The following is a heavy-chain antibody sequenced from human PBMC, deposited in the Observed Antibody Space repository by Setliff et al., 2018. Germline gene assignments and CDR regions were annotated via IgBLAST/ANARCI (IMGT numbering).Heavy chain of an antibody. V-gene: IGHV1-2*06. J-gene: IGHJ6*03. CDR1: GYTFSTYG. CDR2: INPNSGGT. D-gene: IGHD3-16*02. Sequence: ASVKVSCKDSGYTFSTYGISWVRQAPGQGLEWMGRINPNSGGTNYAQKFQGRVTMTRDTSISTAYMELSRLRSDDTAVYYCARVKAPALYYYMDVWGKGTTVTVSS. CDR3: ARVKAPALYYYMDV.